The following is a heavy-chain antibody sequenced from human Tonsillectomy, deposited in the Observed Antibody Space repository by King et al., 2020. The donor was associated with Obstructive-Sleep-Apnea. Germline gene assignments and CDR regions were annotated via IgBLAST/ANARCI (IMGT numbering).Heavy chain of an antibody. V-gene: IGHV3-23*04. CDR3: AQASLPPSDY. Sequence: VQLVESGGGLVQPGGSLRLSCAASGFTFSSYTMSWVRQAPGKGLEWISGIGGVGTNTYYGDSVKGRFIISRDNSKNTLYLQMNKLRAEDTAVYFCAQASLPPSDYWGQGALVTVSS. CDR2: IGGVGTNT. J-gene: IGHJ4*02. CDR1: GFTFSSYT.